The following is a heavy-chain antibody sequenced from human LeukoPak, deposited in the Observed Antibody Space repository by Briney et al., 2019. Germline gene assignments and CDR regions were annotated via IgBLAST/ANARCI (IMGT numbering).Heavy chain of an antibody. Sequence: SQTLSLTCTVSGGSISSGGYYWSWIRQPPGKGLEWIGEINHSGSTNYNPSLKSRVTISVDTSKNQFSLKLSSVTAADTAVYYCARDKGLGYSYGYYFDYWGQGTLVTVSS. CDR2: INHSGST. CDR1: GGSISSGGYY. CDR3: ARDKGLGYSYGYYFDY. D-gene: IGHD5-18*01. V-gene: IGHV4-30-2*01. J-gene: IGHJ4*02.